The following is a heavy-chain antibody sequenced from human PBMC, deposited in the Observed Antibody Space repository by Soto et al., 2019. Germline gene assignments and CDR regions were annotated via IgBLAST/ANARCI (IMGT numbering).Heavy chain of an antibody. CDR2: ISGSGGST. CDR3: AKASEYCSSSSCPTDYYYYGMAV. J-gene: IGHJ6*01. Sequence: GGSLRLSCAASGFTFSSYAMSWVRQAPGKGLEWVSAISGSGGSTYYADSVKGRFTISRDNSKNTLYLQMNSLRAEDTAVYYCAKASEYCSSSSCPTDYYYYGMAVRGQGTTVTVSS. CDR1: GFTFSSYA. D-gene: IGHD2-2*01. V-gene: IGHV3-23*01.